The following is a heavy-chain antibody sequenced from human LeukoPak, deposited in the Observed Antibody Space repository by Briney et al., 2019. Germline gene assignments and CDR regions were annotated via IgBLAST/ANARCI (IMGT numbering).Heavy chain of an antibody. CDR1: GFTVSSNY. Sequence: SGGSLRLSCAASGFTVSSNYMSWVRQAPGKGLVWVSVIYSCGSTYYADSVKGRFTISRDNSKNTLYLQMNSLRAEDTAVYYCARGVDYDSSGYYGLLYYFDYWGQGTLVTVSS. CDR2: IYSCGST. J-gene: IGHJ4*02. D-gene: IGHD3-22*01. V-gene: IGHV3-53*01. CDR3: ARGVDYDSSGYYGLLYYFDY.